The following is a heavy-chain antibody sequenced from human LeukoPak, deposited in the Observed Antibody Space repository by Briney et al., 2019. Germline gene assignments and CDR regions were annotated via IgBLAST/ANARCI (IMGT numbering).Heavy chain of an antibody. CDR2: INHSGST. CDR3: ARGPERWLQSGTRFDY. V-gene: IGHV4-38-2*01. J-gene: IGHJ4*02. D-gene: IGHD5-24*01. CDR1: GYSISSGYY. Sequence: SETLSLTCVVSGYSISSGYYLGWVRQPPGKGLEWIGEINHSGSTNYNPSLKSRVTISVDTSKNQFSLKLSSVTAADTAVYYCARGPERWLQSGTRFDYWGQGTLVTVSS.